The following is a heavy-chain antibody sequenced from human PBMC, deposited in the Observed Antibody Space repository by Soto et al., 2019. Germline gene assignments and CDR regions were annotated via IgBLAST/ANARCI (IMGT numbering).Heavy chain of an antibody. V-gene: IGHV4-31*03. CDR1: GGSISSGGYY. CDR3: ARVGLKEYGMDV. CDR2: IYYSGST. Sequence: SETLSLTCTVSGGSISSGGYYWIWIRQHPGKGLEWIGYIYYSGSTYYNPSLKSRVTISVDTSKNQFSLKLSSVTAADTAVYYCARVGLKEYGMDVWGQGTTVTVSS. J-gene: IGHJ6*02.